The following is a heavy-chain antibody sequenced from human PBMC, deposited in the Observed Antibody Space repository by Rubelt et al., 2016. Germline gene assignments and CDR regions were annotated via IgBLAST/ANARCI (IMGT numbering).Heavy chain of an antibody. CDR2: LNHGGRT. CDR1: GGSFSGYY. D-gene: IGHD3-10*01. J-gene: IGHJ4*02. Sequence: QVQLQQWGAGLLKPSETLSLTCAVYGGSFSGYYWSWIRQPPGKGLEWNGELNHGGRTNYNPSLKRRVTISVDTSKNRFSLKLGSVTAADTAVYYCASRGRYYGSGSYPPRTGIVDYWGQGTLVTVSS. CDR3: ASRGRYYGSGSYPPRTGIVDY. V-gene: IGHV4-34*01.